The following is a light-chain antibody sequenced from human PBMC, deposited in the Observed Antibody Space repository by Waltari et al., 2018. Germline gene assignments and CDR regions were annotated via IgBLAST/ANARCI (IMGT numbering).Light chain of an antibody. CDR3: LLSYSGARPYYV. CDR2: DTS. V-gene: IGLV7-46*01. CDR1: TGAVTSGHY. J-gene: IGLJ1*01. Sequence: QAVVTQEPSLTVSPGGTVTLTCGSSTGAVTSGHYPYWFQQKPGQAPRTLIYDTSNKHSWPPSRFSGSLLGGKSALTLSGAQPEDEAEYYCLLSYSGARPYYVFGTGTKVTVL.